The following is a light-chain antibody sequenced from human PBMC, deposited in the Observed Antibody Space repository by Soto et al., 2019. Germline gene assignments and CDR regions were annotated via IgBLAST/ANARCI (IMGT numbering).Light chain of an antibody. CDR1: SGYSNYK. Sequence: QSVLTQPPSASASLGASVTLTCTLSSGYSNYKVDWYQQRPGKGPRFVMRVGPGGIVGSKGDGIPDRFSVLGSGLNRYLTIKNIQAEDESDYHCGADHGTGSNFVSWVFGGGTKLTVL. CDR2: VGPGGIVG. V-gene: IGLV9-49*01. CDR3: GADHGTGSNFVSWV. J-gene: IGLJ3*02.